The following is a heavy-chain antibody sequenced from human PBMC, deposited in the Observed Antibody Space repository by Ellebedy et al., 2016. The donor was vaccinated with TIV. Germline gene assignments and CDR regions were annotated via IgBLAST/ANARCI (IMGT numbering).Heavy chain of an antibody. CDR2: IYYSGST. CDR3: ASSQPYYDLLTGYLTPYYMDV. J-gene: IGHJ6*03. V-gene: IGHV4-31*03. D-gene: IGHD3-9*01. CDR1: GGSTSTGGYY. Sequence: SETLSLXCTVSGGSTSTGGYYWSWIRQHPGKGLEWIGYIYYSGSTYYNPSLKSRVTISVDTSKNQFSLKLSSVTAADTAVYYCASSQPYYDLLTGYLTPYYMDVWGKGTTVTVSS.